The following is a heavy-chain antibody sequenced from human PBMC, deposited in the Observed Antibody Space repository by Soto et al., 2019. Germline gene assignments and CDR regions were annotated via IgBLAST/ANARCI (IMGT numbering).Heavy chain of an antibody. CDR2: ISYSGETK. CDR1: GFTFTKYS. CDR3: ARDRGYDAHDYYYNAMDV. J-gene: IGHJ6*02. Sequence: EVRLVESGGGLVQPGGSLRLSCVTSGFTFTKYSMNWVRQAPGKGLEWVSYISYSGETKYYADSLKGRYDISRDDAKNSVYLQMNSLRAEDTAVYYCARDRGYDAHDYYYNAMDVWGQGTTVTVSS. D-gene: IGHD2-15*01. V-gene: IGHV3-48*01.